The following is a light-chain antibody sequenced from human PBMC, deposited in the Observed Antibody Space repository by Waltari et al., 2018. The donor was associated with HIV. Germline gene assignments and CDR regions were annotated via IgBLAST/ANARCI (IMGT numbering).Light chain of an antibody. CDR3: QQRSNWRT. Sequence: IVLTQSPATLSLSPGARATLSCKASQSVGTYIAWYQQKVGQAPRLLIYDTSSRAPGIPARFSGSGSGTDFTLTISSLEPEDFAVYYCQQRSNWRTFGQGTKLEIK. CDR2: DTS. V-gene: IGKV3-11*01. J-gene: IGKJ2*01. CDR1: QSVGTY.